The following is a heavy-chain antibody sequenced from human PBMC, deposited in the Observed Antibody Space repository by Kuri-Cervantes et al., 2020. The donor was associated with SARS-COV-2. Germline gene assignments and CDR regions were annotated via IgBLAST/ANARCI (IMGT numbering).Heavy chain of an antibody. CDR2: IFYSGSA. CDR3: ARSGSYPYYYYYMDV. J-gene: IGHJ6*03. D-gene: IGHD1-26*01. CDR1: GNSLSSGDYY. V-gene: IGHV4-61*08. Sequence: SETLSLTCTVSGNSLSSGDYYWTWVRQPPGKGLEWIGNIFYSGSASYNPSLKSRLTMSLDMSKSQFSLKLNSVTAADTAVYYCARSGSYPYYYYYMDVWGKGTTVTVSS.